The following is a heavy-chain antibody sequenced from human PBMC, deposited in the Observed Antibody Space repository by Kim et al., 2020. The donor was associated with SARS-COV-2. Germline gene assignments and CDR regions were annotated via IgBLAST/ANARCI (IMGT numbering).Heavy chain of an antibody. Sequence: GGSLRLSCVASGFTVSDNYMTWVRQAPGKGLECVSIIYSGGTTYYADSVKGRFTISRDNSKNTLFLQMNSLRAEDTAVYYCARGNTSWYGPFDYWGQGTLVTVSS. CDR1: GFTVSDNY. CDR3: ARGNTSWYGPFDY. CDR2: IYSGGTT. D-gene: IGHD3-10*01. V-gene: IGHV3-53*01. J-gene: IGHJ4*02.